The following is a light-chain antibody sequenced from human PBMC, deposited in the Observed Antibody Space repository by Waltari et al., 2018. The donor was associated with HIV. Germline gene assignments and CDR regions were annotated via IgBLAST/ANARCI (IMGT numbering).Light chain of an antibody. Sequence: QSALTQPASVSGSPGQSITISCTGTSSDVGRYNLVSWYQQPPGKAPKVMIYEGSKRPSGVSNRFSGSKSGNTASLTISGLQAEDEADYYCCSYTGSSTRRPYVFGTGTKVTVL. CDR2: EGS. CDR3: CSYTGSSTRRPYV. J-gene: IGLJ1*01. CDR1: SSDVGRYNL. V-gene: IGLV2-23*01.